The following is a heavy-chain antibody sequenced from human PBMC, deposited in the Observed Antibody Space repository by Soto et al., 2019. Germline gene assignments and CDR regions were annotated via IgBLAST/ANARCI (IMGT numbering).Heavy chain of an antibody. CDR2: IYYSGST. Sequence: ETLSLTCTVSGGSISSSSYYWGWIRQPPGKGLEWIGSIYYSGSTYYNPSLKSRVTISVDTSKNQFSLKLSSVTAADTAVYYCARLGRTAAASGWFDPWGQGTLVTVSS. J-gene: IGHJ5*02. D-gene: IGHD6-13*01. V-gene: IGHV4-39*01. CDR3: ARLGRTAAASGWFDP. CDR1: GGSISSSSYY.